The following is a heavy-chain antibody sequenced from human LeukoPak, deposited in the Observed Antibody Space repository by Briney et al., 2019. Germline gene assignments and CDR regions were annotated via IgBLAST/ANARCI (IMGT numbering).Heavy chain of an antibody. CDR1: GLTFSSYA. CDR3: ARDIDGYSGSPGGYFDY. V-gene: IGHV3-30*01. Sequence: PGGSLRLSCAASGLTFSSYAMHWVRQAPGKGLEWVAVISYDGSNKYYADSVKGRFTISRDNSKNTLYLQMNSLRAEDTAVYYCARDIDGYSGSPGGYFDYWGQGTLVTVSS. CDR2: ISYDGSNK. J-gene: IGHJ4*02. D-gene: IGHD1-26*01.